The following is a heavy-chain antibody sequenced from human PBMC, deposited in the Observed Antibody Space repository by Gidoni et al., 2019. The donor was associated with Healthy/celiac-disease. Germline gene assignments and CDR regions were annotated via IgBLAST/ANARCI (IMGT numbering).Heavy chain of an antibody. J-gene: IGHJ6*02. V-gene: IGHV1-69*01. Sequence: QVQLVQSGAEVKKPGSSVKVSCKASGGTFSSYAISWVRQAPGQGLEWMGGIIPIFGTANYAQKFQGRVTITADESTSTAYMELSSLRSEDTAVYYCARDRKGSSGYRWGYYYYGMDVWGQGTTVTVSS. CDR1: GGTFSSYA. D-gene: IGHD3-22*01. CDR3: ARDRKGSSGYRWGYYYYGMDV. CDR2: IIPIFGTA.